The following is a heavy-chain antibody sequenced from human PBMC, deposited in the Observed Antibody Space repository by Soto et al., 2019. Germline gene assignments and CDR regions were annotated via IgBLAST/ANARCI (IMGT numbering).Heavy chain of an antibody. D-gene: IGHD6-19*01. J-gene: IGHJ4*02. CDR2: TYYRSKWYN. CDR3: ARGPYSSGWVYFDY. CDR1: GDSVSSNSAA. V-gene: IGHV6-1*01. Sequence: SQTLSLTCAISGDSVSSNSAAWNWIRQSPSRGLEWLGRTYYRSKWYNDYAVSEKSRITINPDTSKNQFSLQLNSVTPEDTAVYYCARGPYSSGWVYFDYWGQGTLVTVSS.